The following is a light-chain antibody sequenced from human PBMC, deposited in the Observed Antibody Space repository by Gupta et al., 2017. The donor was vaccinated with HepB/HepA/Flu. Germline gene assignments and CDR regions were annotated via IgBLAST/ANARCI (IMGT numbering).Light chain of an antibody. CDR3: QQRSKWPLFT. Sequence: IVLTQSPATLSLSPGERATLSCRASQSVSSYLAWYQQKPGQAPRLLIYDASNRATGIPARFSGSGSGTDFTLTISSLEPEDFAVYYCQQRSKWPLFTFGPGTKVDIK. CDR1: QSVSSY. CDR2: DAS. V-gene: IGKV3-11*01. J-gene: IGKJ3*01.